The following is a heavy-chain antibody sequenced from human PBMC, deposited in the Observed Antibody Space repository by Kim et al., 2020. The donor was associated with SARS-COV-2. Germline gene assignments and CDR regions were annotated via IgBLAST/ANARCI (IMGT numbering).Heavy chain of an antibody. J-gene: IGHJ3*02. CDR3: AKVAESSSCFVYAFDI. D-gene: IGHD6-13*01. Sequence: SVKGRFTISRDNSKTTLYLQMNSLRAEDTAVYYCAKVAESSSCFVYAFDIWGQGTMVTVSS. V-gene: IGHV3-23*01.